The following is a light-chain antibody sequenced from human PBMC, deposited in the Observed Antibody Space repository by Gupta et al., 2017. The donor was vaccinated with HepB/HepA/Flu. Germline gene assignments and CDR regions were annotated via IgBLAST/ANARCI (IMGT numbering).Light chain of an antibody. CDR2: KAS. CDR3: HQYNIYSPWT. J-gene: IGKJ1*01. Sequence: DIQMTQSPSPLSASVGDRVTITCRASQSISSWLAWYQQKPGKAPKLLIYKASSLESGVPSRFSGSGSGTEFTLTISSLQPDDFATYYCHQYNIYSPWTFGQGTKVEIK. V-gene: IGKV1-5*03. CDR1: QSISSW.